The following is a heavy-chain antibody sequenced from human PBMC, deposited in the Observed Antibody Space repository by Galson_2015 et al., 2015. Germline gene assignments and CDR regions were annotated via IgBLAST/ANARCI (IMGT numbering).Heavy chain of an antibody. Sequence: QSGAEVKKPGESLKISCKGSGYSFTSYWIGWVRQMPGKGLEWMGIIYPGDSDARYSPSFQGQVTITADKSTSTAYMELSSLRSEDTAVYYCARDGGQQWLGWIRYFDLWGRGTLVTVSS. V-gene: IGHV5-51*01. J-gene: IGHJ2*01. CDR2: IYPGDSDA. CDR3: ARDGGQQWLGWIRYFDL. D-gene: IGHD6-19*01. CDR1: GYSFTSYW.